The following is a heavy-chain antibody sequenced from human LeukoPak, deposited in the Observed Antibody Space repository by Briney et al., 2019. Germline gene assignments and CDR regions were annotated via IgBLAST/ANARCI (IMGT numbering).Heavy chain of an antibody. V-gene: IGHV4-59*08. CDR3: ARRKEMATWYDAFDI. J-gene: IGHJ3*02. D-gene: IGHD5-24*01. CDR1: GGSISSYY. Sequence: SETLSLTCTVSGGSISSYYWSWIRQPPGKGLEWIGYIYYSGSTNYNPSLKSRVTISVDTSKNQFSLKLSSVTAADTAVYYCARRKEMATWYDAFDIWGQGTKVTVSS. CDR2: IYYSGST.